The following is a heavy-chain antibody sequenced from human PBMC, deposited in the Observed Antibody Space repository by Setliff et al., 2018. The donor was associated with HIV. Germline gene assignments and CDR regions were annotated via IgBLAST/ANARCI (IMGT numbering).Heavy chain of an antibody. V-gene: IGHV3-7*05. CDR3: ATDCAVVGGTGSLDS. CDR1: GFTFSTYW. D-gene: IGHD1-26*01. CDR2: IKQDGSEK. Sequence: LRLSCAASGFTFSTYWMSWVRQAPGKGLEWVANIKQDGSEKNYMDSVKGRFTISRDNAKNSLYLQMNSLRVEDTAVYYCATDCAVVGGTGSLDSWGQGAQVTVSS. J-gene: IGHJ4*02.